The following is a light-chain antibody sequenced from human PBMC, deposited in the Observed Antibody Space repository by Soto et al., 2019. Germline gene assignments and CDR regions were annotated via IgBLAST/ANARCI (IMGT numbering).Light chain of an antibody. CDR3: LQKDFYPFT. CDR2: AAS. J-gene: IGKJ3*01. V-gene: IGKV1-6*01. Sequence: ATQMTQSPSSLSASVGYRVTITCRASQGIRNDLDWFQQKPGKAPKLLIYAASNLQSGVPARFSGSGSGTDFTLTISSLQPEDFATYYCLQKDFYPFTFGPGTKVDIK. CDR1: QGIRND.